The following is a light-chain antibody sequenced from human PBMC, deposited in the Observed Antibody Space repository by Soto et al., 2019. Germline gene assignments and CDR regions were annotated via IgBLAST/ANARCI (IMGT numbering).Light chain of an antibody. Sequence: IVLTQSPGTLSLSPGERATLSCRASQSVTSSFLAWYQQKPGQTPRLLIYDASSRATGIPDRFSGSGSGTDFTLTISRLEPEDFAVYYCLQYGRLPNTFGQGTKLEI. V-gene: IGKV3-20*01. CDR3: LQYGRLPNT. J-gene: IGKJ2*01. CDR2: DAS. CDR1: QSVTSSF.